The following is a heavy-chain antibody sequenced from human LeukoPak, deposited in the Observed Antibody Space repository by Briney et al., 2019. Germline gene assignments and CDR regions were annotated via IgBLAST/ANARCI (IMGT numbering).Heavy chain of an antibody. Sequence: PGGSLRLSCAASGFTFNSYSMNWVRQAPGKGLEWVSYISSSSSTIYYADSVKGRFTISRDNSKNTLYLQMNSLRAEDTAVYYCAEKGYYDGSGYYMYYFDHWGQGTLVTVSS. CDR3: AEKGYYDGSGYYMYYFDH. J-gene: IGHJ4*02. D-gene: IGHD3-22*01. V-gene: IGHV3-48*01. CDR1: GFTFNSYS. CDR2: ISSSSSTI.